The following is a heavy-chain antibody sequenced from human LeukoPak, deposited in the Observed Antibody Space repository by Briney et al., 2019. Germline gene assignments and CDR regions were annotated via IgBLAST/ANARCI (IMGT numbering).Heavy chain of an antibody. Sequence: PGRSLRLSCAASGFTFSSYGMHWVRQAPGKGLEWVAVIWYDGSNKYYADSVKGRFTISRDNSKNTLYLQMNSLRAEDTAVYHCARGLDSSNGMDVWGKGTTVTVSS. CDR3: ARGLDSSNGMDV. J-gene: IGHJ6*04. V-gene: IGHV3-33*01. D-gene: IGHD2-2*03. CDR1: GFTFSSYG. CDR2: IWYDGSNK.